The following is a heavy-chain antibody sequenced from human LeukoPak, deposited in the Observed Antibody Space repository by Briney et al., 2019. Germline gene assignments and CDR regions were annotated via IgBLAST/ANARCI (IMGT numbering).Heavy chain of an antibody. J-gene: IGHJ4*02. CDR2: INEAGVEK. V-gene: IGHV3-7*03. D-gene: IGHD4-17*01. CDR1: EFTFSSYW. Sequence: GGSLRPSCEASEFTFSSYWMHWVRQPPGKGLEWVANINEAGVEKYHVDSVKGRFTISRDNSKNTLYLQMNSLRAEDTAVYYCAKGLYGDYVGSFDYWGQGTLVTVSS. CDR3: AKGLYGDYVGSFDY.